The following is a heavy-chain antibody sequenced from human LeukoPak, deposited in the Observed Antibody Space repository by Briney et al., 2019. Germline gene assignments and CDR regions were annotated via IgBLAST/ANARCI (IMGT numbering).Heavy chain of an antibody. J-gene: IGHJ3*02. D-gene: IGHD2-21*02. Sequence: GGSLRPSCAASGLTVSGNYMSWVRQAPGKGLEWVSIMYSGGNTHYADSVKGRFTISRDNSKNTLYLQMNSLSAEDTAVYYCARCGGDCYPGGAFDIWGQGTMVTVS. V-gene: IGHV3-53*01. CDR1: GLTVSGNY. CDR2: MYSGGNT. CDR3: ARCGGDCYPGGAFDI.